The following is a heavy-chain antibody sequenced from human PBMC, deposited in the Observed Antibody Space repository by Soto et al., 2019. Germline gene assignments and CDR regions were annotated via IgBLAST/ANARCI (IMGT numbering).Heavy chain of an antibody. CDR1: GGSISSYY. J-gene: IGHJ6*03. V-gene: IGHV4-59*01. Sequence: SETLSLTCTVSGGSISSYYWSWIRQPPGKGLEWIGYIYYSGSTNYNPSLKSRVTISVDTSKNQFSLKLSSVTAADTAVYYCAREGGGYEDHYYYYYMAVWGKGTTVTVSS. D-gene: IGHD5-12*01. CDR2: IYYSGST. CDR3: AREGGGYEDHYYYYYMAV.